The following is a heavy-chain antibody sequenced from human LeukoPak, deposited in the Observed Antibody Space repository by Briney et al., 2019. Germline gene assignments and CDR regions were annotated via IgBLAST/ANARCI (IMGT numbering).Heavy chain of an antibody. D-gene: IGHD3-22*01. CDR2: IWYDGSNK. J-gene: IGHJ6*02. CDR3: ARDWYYDRENGMDV. V-gene: IGHV3-33*01. CDR1: GFTFSSYG. Sequence: GGSLRLSCAASGFTFSSYGMHWVRQAPGKGLEWVAVIWYDGSNKYYADSVKGRFTISRDNSKNTLYLQMNSLRAEDTAVYYCARDWYYDRENGMDVWGQGTTVTVSS.